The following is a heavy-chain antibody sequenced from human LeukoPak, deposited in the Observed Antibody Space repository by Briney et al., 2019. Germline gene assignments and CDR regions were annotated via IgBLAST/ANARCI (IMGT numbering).Heavy chain of an antibody. CDR2: IYYSGST. CDR1: GXSIKGGGFF. Sequence: SETLSLTWSVSGXSIKGGGFFWNWVRQHPGKGPEWIGHIYYSGSTSYNPSVKSRVTISVDTSKNQFSLKLTSVTAADTAMYYCARDHGRSYNYGSDALDIWGQGTLVIVSA. CDR3: ARDHGRSYNYGSDALDI. V-gene: IGHV4-31*02. D-gene: IGHD5-18*01. J-gene: IGHJ3*02.